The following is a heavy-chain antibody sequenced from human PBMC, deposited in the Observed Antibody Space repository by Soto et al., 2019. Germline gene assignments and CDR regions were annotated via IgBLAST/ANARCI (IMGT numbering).Heavy chain of an antibody. CDR3: AKDPLDLLFRGVIIMNNWFDP. D-gene: IGHD3-10*01. CDR2: ISGSGGST. J-gene: IGHJ5*02. Sequence: GGSLRLSCAASGCTFSSYAMSWVRQAPGKGLEWVSAISGSGGSTYYADSVKGRFTISRDNSKNTLYLQMNSLRAEDTAVYYFAKDPLDLLFRGVIIMNNWFDPWGQGTLVTVSS. V-gene: IGHV3-23*01. CDR1: GCTFSSYA.